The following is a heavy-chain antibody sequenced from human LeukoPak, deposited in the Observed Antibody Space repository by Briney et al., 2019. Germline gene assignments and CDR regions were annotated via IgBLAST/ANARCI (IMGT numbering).Heavy chain of an antibody. Sequence: SVKVSCKASGGTFSSYAISWVRQAPGQGLEWMGRIIPILGIANYTQKFQGRVTITADKSTNTAYMDLSSLRSEDTAVYYCAPAVYDFWSGYYRNWFGPWGQGTLVTVSS. D-gene: IGHD3-3*01. CDR2: IIPILGIA. J-gene: IGHJ5*02. CDR1: GGTFSSYA. CDR3: APAVYDFWSGYYRNWFGP. V-gene: IGHV1-69*04.